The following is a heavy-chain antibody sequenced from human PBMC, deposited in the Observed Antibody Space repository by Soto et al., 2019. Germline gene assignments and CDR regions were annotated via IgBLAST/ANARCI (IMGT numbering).Heavy chain of an antibody. CDR2: ISWNSGSI. CDR1: GFTFDDYA. CDR3: AKGTGAVEGGYFDY. D-gene: IGHD6-19*01. J-gene: IGHJ4*02. V-gene: IGHV3-9*01. Sequence: DVQLVESGGGLVQPGRSLRLSCAASGFTFDDYAMHWVRQAPGKGLEWVSGISWNSGSIGYADSVKGRFTISRDNAKNSLYLQMNSLRAEDTALYYCAKGTGAVEGGYFDYWGQGTLVTVSS.